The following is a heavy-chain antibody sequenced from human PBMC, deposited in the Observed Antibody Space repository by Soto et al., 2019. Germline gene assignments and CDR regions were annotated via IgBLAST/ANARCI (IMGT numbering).Heavy chain of an antibody. CDR1: GYSISSSNW. CDR2: IYYSGTT. CDR3: ARKKGNSYGPHYFDY. J-gene: IGHJ4*02. V-gene: IGHV4-28*01. D-gene: IGHD5-18*01. Sequence: PSETLSLTCAVSGYSISSSNWWGWIRQPPGKGLEWIGYIYYSGTTYYNPSLKSRVTMSVDTSKNQFSLKLSSVTAADTAVYYCARKKGNSYGPHYFDYWGQGTRDTVSS.